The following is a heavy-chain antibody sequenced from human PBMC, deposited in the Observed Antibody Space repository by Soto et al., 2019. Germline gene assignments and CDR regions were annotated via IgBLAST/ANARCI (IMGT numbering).Heavy chain of an antibody. J-gene: IGHJ4*02. D-gene: IGHD2-15*01. CDR2: INHSGST. Sequence: QVQLQQWGAGLLKPSETLSLTCAVYGGSFSGYYWSWIRQPPGKGLEWIGEINHSGSTNYNPSLKSRVTISVDTSKNQFPLKLSSVTAADTAVYYCARAVGRKLDYWGQGTLVTVSS. CDR1: GGSFSGYY. CDR3: ARAVGRKLDY. V-gene: IGHV4-34*01.